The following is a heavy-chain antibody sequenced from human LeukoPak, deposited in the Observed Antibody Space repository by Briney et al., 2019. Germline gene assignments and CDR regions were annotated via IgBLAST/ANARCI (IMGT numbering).Heavy chain of an antibody. Sequence: GESLRLSCAASGFTFSSYSMNWVRQAPGKGLEWVAFIRYDGSNKYYADSVKGRFTISRDNSKNTLYLQMNSLRAEDTAVYYCAREDIVVVLDSPMGDWGQGTMVTVSS. CDR1: GFTFSSYS. J-gene: IGHJ3*01. V-gene: IGHV3-30*02. CDR3: AREDIVVVLDSPMGD. D-gene: IGHD2-2*01. CDR2: IRYDGSNK.